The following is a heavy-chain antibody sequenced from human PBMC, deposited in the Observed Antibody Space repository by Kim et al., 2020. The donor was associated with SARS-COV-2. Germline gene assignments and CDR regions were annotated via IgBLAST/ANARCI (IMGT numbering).Heavy chain of an antibody. D-gene: IGHD4-17*01. Sequence: SETLSLTCAVYGGSFSGYYWSWIRQPPGKGLEWIGEINHSGSTNYNPSLKSRVTISVDTSKNQFSLKLSSVTAADTAVYYCARATTEPGYYYGMDVWGQG. J-gene: IGHJ6*02. CDR3: ARATTEPGYYYGMDV. CDR2: INHSGST. V-gene: IGHV4-34*01. CDR1: GGSFSGYY.